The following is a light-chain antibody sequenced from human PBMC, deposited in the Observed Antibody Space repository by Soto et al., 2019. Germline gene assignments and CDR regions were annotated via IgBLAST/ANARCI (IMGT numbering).Light chain of an antibody. CDR2: AAS. Sequence: DIQMTQSPSSLSASFGDRVTITCRASQGIGVYLAWFQQKPGNAPKLLIYAASTLQSGVPSRFSGSGSGTDFTLTISSLQPEDVATDYCQKYNSAPLTFGGGTKVEIK. J-gene: IGKJ4*01. CDR1: QGIGVY. V-gene: IGKV1-27*01. CDR3: QKYNSAPLT.